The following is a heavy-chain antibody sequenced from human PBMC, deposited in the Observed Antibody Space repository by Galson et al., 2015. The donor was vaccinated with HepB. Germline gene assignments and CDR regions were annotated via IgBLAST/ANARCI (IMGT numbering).Heavy chain of an antibody. D-gene: IGHD2-2*01. V-gene: IGHV3-74*01. CDR3: ASLGDIVVVPADDY. CDR1: GFTFSSYW. CDR2: INSDGSST. Sequence: SLRLSCAASGFTFSSYWMHWVRHAPGKGLVWVSRINSDGSSTSYADSVKGRFTISRDNAKNTLYLQMNSLRAEDTAVYYCASLGDIVVVPADDYWGQGTLVTVSS. J-gene: IGHJ4*02.